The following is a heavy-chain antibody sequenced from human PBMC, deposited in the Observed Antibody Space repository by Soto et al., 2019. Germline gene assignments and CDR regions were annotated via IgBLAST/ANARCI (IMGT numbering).Heavy chain of an antibody. Sequence: GGSLRLSCAASGFTVSSNYMSWVRQAPGKGLEWVSVIYSGGSTYYADSVKGRFTISRDNSKNTLYLQMNSLRAEDTAVYYCARDSLSGDSYYYYGMDVWGQGTTVTVSS. CDR2: IYSGGST. CDR1: GFTVSSNY. V-gene: IGHV3-53*01. J-gene: IGHJ6*02. CDR3: ARDSLSGDSYYYYGMDV. D-gene: IGHD4-17*01.